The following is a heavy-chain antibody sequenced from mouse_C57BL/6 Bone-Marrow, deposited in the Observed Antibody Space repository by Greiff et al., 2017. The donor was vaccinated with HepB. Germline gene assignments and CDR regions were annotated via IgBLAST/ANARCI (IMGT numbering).Heavy chain of an antibody. CDR2: IYPGNSDT. CDR1: GYTFTSYW. D-gene: IGHD2-13*01. CDR3: TRGRGDGYWYFDV. J-gene: IGHJ1*03. Sequence: VQLQQSGTVLARPGASVKMSCKTSGYTFTSYWMHWVNQRPGQGLEWIGAIYPGNSDTSYNQKFKGKAKLTAVTSASTAYMELSSLTNEDSAVYYCTRGRGDGYWYFDVWGTGTTVTVSS. V-gene: IGHV1-5*01.